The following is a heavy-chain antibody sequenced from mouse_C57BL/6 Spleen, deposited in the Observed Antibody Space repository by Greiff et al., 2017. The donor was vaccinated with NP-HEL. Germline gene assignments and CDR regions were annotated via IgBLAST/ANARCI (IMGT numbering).Heavy chain of an antibody. CDR1: GYTFTDYY. CDR3: ARYSLITTVVATDY. D-gene: IGHD1-1*01. J-gene: IGHJ2*01. V-gene: IGHV1-19*01. CDR2: INPYNGGT. Sequence: VQLQQSGPVLVKPGASVKMSCKASGYTFTDYYMNWVKQSHGKSLEWIGVINPYNGGTSYNQKFKGKATLTVDKSSSTAYMELNSLTSEDSAVYYCARYSLITTVVATDYWGQGTTLTVSS.